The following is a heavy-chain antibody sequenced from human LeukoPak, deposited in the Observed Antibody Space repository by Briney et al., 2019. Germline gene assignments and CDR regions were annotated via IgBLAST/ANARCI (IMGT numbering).Heavy chain of an antibody. CDR2: IYYSGST. Sequence: SETLSLTCTVSGGSISSYYWSWIRQPPGKGLEWIGYIYYSGSTNYNTSLKSRVTISVVTTKSQCALKLSSVTAADTAVYYCARADTAMVHDYWGQGTLVTVSS. J-gene: IGHJ4*02. D-gene: IGHD5-18*01. CDR1: GGSISSYY. CDR3: ARADTAMVHDY. V-gene: IGHV4-59*01.